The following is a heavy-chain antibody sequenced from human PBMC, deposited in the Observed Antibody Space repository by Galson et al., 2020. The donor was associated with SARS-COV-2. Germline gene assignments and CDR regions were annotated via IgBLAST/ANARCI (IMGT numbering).Heavy chain of an antibody. V-gene: IGHV3-48*04. CDR2: ISTTGATT. J-gene: IGHJ4*02. Sequence: GESLQISCAASASTFSRYSMNWVRQAPGKGLEWVPYISTTGATTYYADSVQGRFTISRDNTKNSLYLQMNSLRGDDTAVYYCARQKGWDYGEGFDNWGQGTLVTVSS. CDR1: ASTFSRYS. D-gene: IGHD4-17*01. CDR3: ARQKGWDYGEGFDN.